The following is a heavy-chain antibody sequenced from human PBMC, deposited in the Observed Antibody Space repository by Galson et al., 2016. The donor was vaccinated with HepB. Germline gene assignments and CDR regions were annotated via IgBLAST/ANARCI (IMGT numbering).Heavy chain of an antibody. Sequence: RLSCAVSGFSVSGQYMSWIRQAPGKGLEWVSVLYSGGDTYYADSVMGRFTISRDNSKNTLFLQMNSLRVEDTAVYYCARGQWDIRFFAYWGQGTLVTVSS. D-gene: IGHD1-26*01. V-gene: IGHV3-53*01. J-gene: IGHJ4*02. CDR3: ARGQWDIRFFAY. CDR1: GFSVSGQY. CDR2: LYSGGDT.